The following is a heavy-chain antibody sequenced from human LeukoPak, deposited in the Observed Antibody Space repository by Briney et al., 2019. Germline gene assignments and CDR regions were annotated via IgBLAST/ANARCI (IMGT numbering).Heavy chain of an antibody. CDR2: ISSSGSTI. Sequence: GGSLRLACAASGFTFSDYYMSWIRQAPGKGLEWVSYISSSGSTIYYADSVKGRFTISRDNAKNSLYLQMNSLRAEDTAVYYCARELGYCSSTSCYSWFDPWGQGTLVPVSS. J-gene: IGHJ5*02. CDR1: GFTFSDYY. CDR3: ARELGYCSSTSCYSWFDP. D-gene: IGHD2-2*02. V-gene: IGHV3-11*01.